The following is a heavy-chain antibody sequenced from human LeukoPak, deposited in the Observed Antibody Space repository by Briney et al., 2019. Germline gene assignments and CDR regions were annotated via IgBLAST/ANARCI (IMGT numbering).Heavy chain of an antibody. Sequence: PSETLSLTCAVYGGSLSGYYWSWTRQPPGRGLEWIGEINHSGSTNYNPSLESRVTMSVDTSKNQFSLKLSSVTGADTAVYFCARGTGRAGRFDYWAQGTPVTV. CDR3: ARGTGRAGRFDY. CDR1: GGSLSGYY. D-gene: IGHD1-14*01. V-gene: IGHV4-34*01. J-gene: IGHJ4*02. CDR2: INHSGST.